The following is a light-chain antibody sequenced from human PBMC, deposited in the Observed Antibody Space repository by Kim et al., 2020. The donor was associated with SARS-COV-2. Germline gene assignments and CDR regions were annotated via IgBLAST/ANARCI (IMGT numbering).Light chain of an antibody. CDR3: SSYTSTSRGV. V-gene: IGLV2-14*03. Sequence: KSIAVSCTGAGSDVDGDNYLSWYQQHPGKAPKLMIYDVSYRPSGVSHRFSGSKSGNTASLTISGLQAEDEADYYCSSYTSTSRGVFGGGTQLTVL. CDR2: DVS. J-gene: IGLJ3*02. CDR1: GSDVDGDNY.